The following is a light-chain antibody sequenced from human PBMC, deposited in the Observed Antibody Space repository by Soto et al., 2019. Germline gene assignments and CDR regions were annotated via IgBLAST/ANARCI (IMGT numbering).Light chain of an antibody. CDR2: GAS. V-gene: IGKV3-15*01. CDR1: QSVISD. Sequence: EIVMTQSPATLSVSPGERATLSCLASQSVISDLALYQQNPCQAPRLLIYGASTRATGIPARFSGSGSGTEFTLTISSLPSEDFAVYYCQQYNNRPTRYTFGQATKLEIK. CDR3: QQYNNRPTRYT. J-gene: IGKJ2*01.